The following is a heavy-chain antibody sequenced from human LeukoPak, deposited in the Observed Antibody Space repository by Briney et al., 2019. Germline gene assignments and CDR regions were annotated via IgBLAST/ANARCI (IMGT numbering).Heavy chain of an antibody. D-gene: IGHD5-18*01. Sequence: GGSLRLSCAASGFTFSSYSMNWVRQAPGKGLEWVSSISSSSSYIYYADSVKGRFTISRDNAKNSLYLQMNSLRAEDTAVYYCARDTAKEVGWFDPWGQGTLVTVSS. V-gene: IGHV3-21*01. CDR1: GFTFSSYS. J-gene: IGHJ5*02. CDR2: ISSSSSYI. CDR3: ARDTAKEVGWFDP.